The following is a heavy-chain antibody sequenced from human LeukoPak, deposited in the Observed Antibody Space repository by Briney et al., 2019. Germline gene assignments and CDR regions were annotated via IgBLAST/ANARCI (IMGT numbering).Heavy chain of an antibody. J-gene: IGHJ3*02. CDR2: IYHSGST. CDR1: GGSISSSSYY. V-gene: IGHV4-39*07. Sequence: SETLSLTCTVSGGSISSSSYYWGWIRQPPGKGLEWIGSIYHSGSTYYNPSLKSRVTISVDTSKNQFSLKLSSVTAADTAVYYCATAVTTVATLHALDIWGQGTMVTVSS. CDR3: ATAVTTVATLHALDI. D-gene: IGHD4-17*01.